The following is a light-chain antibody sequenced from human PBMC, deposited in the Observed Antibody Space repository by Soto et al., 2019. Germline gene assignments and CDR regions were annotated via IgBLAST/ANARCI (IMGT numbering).Light chain of an antibody. CDR1: NSNIGADYE. CDR3: QSFDSSLTGPI. CDR2: NNT. J-gene: IGLJ2*01. Sequence: QSVLTQPPSVSGAPGQRVTISCTGSNSNIGADYEVYWYQQFPGTAPKLLISNNTNRPSWVPDRFSGSRSGTSASLAITGLQSEDEADYYCQSFDSSLTGPIFGVGTKLTVL. V-gene: IGLV1-40*01.